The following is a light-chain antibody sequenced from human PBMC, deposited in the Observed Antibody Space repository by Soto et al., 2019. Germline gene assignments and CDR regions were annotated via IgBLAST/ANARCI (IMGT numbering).Light chain of an antibody. Sequence: EIVLTQSPATLSLSPGERATLSCRASQSVSSYLAWYQQKPGQAPRLLIYDASSRATGIPARFSGSGSGTDFTLTISSLEPEDFPVYYCQLRSNWPPTWTFGQGTKVEIK. CDR2: DAS. J-gene: IGKJ1*01. CDR3: QLRSNWPPTWT. CDR1: QSVSSY. V-gene: IGKV3-11*01.